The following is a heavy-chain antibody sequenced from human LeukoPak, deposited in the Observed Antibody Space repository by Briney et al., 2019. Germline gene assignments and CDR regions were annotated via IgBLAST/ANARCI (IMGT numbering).Heavy chain of an antibody. D-gene: IGHD6-19*01. CDR3: ARGPPALTGLYSSGWYYFDY. J-gene: IGHJ4*02. CDR2: MSNSGNTI. V-gene: IGHV3-11*01. CDR1: GFTFSDYY. Sequence: GGSLRLSCAAFGFTFSDYYMSWIRQAPGKGLEWVSYMSNSGNTIHYADSVKGRFTISRDNAKNSLYLQMNSLRSDDTAVYYCARGPPALTGLYSSGWYYFDYWGQGTLVTVSS.